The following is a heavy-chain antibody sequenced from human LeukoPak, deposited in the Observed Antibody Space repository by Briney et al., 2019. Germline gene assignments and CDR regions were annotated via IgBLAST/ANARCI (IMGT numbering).Heavy chain of an antibody. V-gene: IGHV3-23*01. CDR1: GFTFSSYA. CDR3: AKYLQDDYGDYGLNYYYMDV. J-gene: IGHJ6*03. D-gene: IGHD4-17*01. CDR2: ISGSGGST. Sequence: GGSLRLSCAASGFTFSSYAMSWVRQAPGKGLEWVSAISGSGGSTYYADSVEGRFTISRDNSKNTLYLQMNSLRAEDTAVYYCAKYLQDDYGDYGLNYYYMDVWGKGTTVTVSS.